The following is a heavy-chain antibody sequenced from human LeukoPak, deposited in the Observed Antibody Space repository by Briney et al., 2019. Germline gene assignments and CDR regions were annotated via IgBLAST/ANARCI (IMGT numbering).Heavy chain of an antibody. CDR2: IYYSGST. CDR3: ARPRPYCYDSSGYYGDAFDI. Sequence: EPSETLSLTCTVSGGSISSYYWSWIRQPPGKGLEWIGYIYYSGSTNYNPSLKSRVTISVDTSKNQFSLKLSSVTAADTAVYYCARPRPYCYDSSGYYGDAFDIWGKGTTVTVSS. D-gene: IGHD3-22*01. V-gene: IGHV4-59*12. CDR1: GGSISSYY. J-gene: IGHJ3*02.